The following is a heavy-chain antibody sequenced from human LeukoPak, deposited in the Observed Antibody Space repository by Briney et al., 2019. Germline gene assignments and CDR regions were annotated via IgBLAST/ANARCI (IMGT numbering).Heavy chain of an antibody. CDR3: ARRSYDSRASDAFDI. V-gene: IGHV4-39*01. Sequence: PSETLSLTCTVSGGSISSSSYYWGWIRQPPGKGLEWIGCIYYSGSTYYNPSLKSRVTISVDTSKNQFSLKLSSVTAADTAVYYCARRSYDSRASDAFDIWGQGTMVTVSS. J-gene: IGHJ3*02. CDR1: GGSISSSSYY. D-gene: IGHD3-22*01. CDR2: IYYSGST.